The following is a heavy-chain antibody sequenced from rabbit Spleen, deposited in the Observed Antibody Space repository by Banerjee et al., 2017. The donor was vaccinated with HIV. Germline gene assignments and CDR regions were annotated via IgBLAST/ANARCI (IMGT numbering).Heavy chain of an antibody. Sequence: EQLEESGGGLVKPEGSLTLTCKASGVSLNDNYEMCWVRQAPGKGLEWIACNYIVTGKSIYASRAKGRFTMSRKSSTTVTKQMTSMTTAYTATYICARNLVAVIGWNFGLWGPGTLVTVS. J-gene: IGHJ4*01. CDR2: NYIVTGKS. D-gene: IGHD5-1*01. CDR3: ARNLVAVIGWNFGL. V-gene: IGHV1S45*01. CDR1: GVSLNDNYE.